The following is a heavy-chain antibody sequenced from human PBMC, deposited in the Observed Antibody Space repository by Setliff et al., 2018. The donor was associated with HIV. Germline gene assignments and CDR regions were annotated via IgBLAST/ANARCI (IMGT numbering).Heavy chain of an antibody. J-gene: IGHJ3*02. D-gene: IGHD2-8*01. Sequence: SETLSLTCTVSGGSIRSYYWSWIRQPPGKGLEWIGYIYNSGSTNYNPSLKSRVTISVDTSKNQFSLKLNSVTAADTAVYYCAGTGVYAGAFDIWGQGTMVTVSS. V-gene: IGHV4-59*01. CDR3: AGTGVYAGAFDI. CDR1: GGSIRSYY. CDR2: IYNSGST.